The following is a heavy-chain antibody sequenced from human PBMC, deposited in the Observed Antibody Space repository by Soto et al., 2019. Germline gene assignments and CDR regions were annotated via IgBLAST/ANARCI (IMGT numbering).Heavy chain of an antibody. CDR2: ISGSGGST. D-gene: IGHD2-2*01. CDR3: AKCSRYCSSTSCLKSYYYYGMDV. J-gene: IGHJ6*02. CDR1: GFTFSSYA. V-gene: IGHV3-23*01. Sequence: PGGSLRLSCAASGFTFSSYAMSWVRQAPGKGLEWVSAISGSGGSTYYADSVKGRFTISRDNSKNTLYLQMNSLRAEDTAVYYCAKCSRYCSSTSCLKSYYYYGMDVWGQGTTVTVS.